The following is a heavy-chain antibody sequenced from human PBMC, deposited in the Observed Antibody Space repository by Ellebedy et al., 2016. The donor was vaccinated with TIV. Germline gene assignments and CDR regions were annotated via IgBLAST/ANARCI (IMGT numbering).Heavy chain of an antibody. CDR2: IKTDGSSI. CDR3: ARDYWGSGDY. J-gene: IGHJ4*02. D-gene: IGHD3-16*01. CDR1: GFTFGSYW. V-gene: IGHV3-74*01. Sequence: GESLKISCVASGFTFGSYWMLWVRQAPGKGLEWVSRIKTDGSSITYADSVRGRFTISRDNAKNTLYLQMDSLRAEDTAVYYCARDYWGSGDYWGQGTLVTVSS.